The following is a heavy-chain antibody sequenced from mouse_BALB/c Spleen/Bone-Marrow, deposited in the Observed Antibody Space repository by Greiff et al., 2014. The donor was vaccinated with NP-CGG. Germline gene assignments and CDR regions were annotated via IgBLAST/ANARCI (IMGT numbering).Heavy chain of an antibody. V-gene: IGHV5-4*02. CDR2: ISDGGXDT. CDR1: GFTFSDYY. D-gene: IGHD2-14*01. CDR3: ARDRGVQGYAMDY. J-gene: IGHJ4*01. Sequence: DVMLVESGGGLVKPGGSLKLSCAASGFTFSDYYMYWVRQTPEKRLEWVATISDGGXDTXYXXXVKGRFTISRDIAKNNLYLQMSSLKSEDTAMYYCARDRGVQGYAMDYWGQGTSVTVSS.